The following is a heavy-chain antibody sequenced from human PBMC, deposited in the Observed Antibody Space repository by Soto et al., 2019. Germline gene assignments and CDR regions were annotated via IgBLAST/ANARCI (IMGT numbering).Heavy chain of an antibody. CDR3: TKYRRTDAEGYSFDY. Sequence: HPGGSLRLSCAASGFTFSDHHMDWVRQAPGKGLEWVGRARNKANSYTTAYAASVKGRFTISRDDSKNPLSLQMNSLKTEDTAVYFCTKYRRTDAEGYSFDYWGQGALVTVSS. J-gene: IGHJ4*02. V-gene: IGHV3-72*01. D-gene: IGHD2-15*01. CDR2: ARNKANSYTT. CDR1: GFTFSDHH.